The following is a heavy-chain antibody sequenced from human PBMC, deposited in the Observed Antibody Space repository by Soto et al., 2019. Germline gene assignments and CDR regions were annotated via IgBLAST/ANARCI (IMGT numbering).Heavy chain of an antibody. V-gene: IGHV3-21*01. J-gene: IGHJ4*02. D-gene: IGHD2-2*01. CDR2: ISRRSVYI. CDR1: EFPFSDYT. Sequence: EVHLVESGGGLVKPGGSLRLSCAGSEFPFSDYTMTWVRQAPGKGLEWVSSISRRSVYIYYADSVKGRFTISRDNAKNSLSLLMNSLKAEDTAVYYCARDRRTKGYCSSSSCYASDSRGQGTLVTVSS. CDR3: ARDRRTKGYCSSSSCYASDS.